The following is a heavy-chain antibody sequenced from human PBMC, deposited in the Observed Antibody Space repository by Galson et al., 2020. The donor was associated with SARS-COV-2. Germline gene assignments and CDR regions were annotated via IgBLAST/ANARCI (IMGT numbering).Heavy chain of an antibody. Sequence: GEYLKISCEASGFTFSSYTMTWVRQAPGKGLEWVSSITAGGSYIYYAQSVRGRFTISRDNPKKSLYLQINNLRAEDTGIYFCARDKWTYENTGFSDYWGQGTLVAVSS. CDR2: ITAGGSYI. CDR3: ARDKWTYENTGFSDY. V-gene: IGHV3-21*01. J-gene: IGHJ4*02. D-gene: IGHD2-8*02. CDR1: GFTFSSYT.